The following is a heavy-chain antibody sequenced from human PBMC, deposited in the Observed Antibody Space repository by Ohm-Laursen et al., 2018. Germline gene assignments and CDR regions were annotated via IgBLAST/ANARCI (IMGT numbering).Heavy chain of an antibody. V-gene: IGHV3-23*01. D-gene: IGHD2-8*01. CDR1: GFTFSGYG. CDR2: ISGSGSRT. J-gene: IGHJ4*02. Sequence: GSLRLSCSASGFTFSGYGMTWVRQAPGKGLEWVSAISGSGSRTYYADSVKGRFSISRDNPKNTLYLQMNSLRAEDTAVYYCAKGLGYCTNGVCYIDYWGQGTLVTVSS. CDR3: AKGLGYCTNGVCYIDY.